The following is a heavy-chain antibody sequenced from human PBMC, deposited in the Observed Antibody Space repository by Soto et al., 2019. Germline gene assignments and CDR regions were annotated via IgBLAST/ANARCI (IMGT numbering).Heavy chain of an antibody. D-gene: IGHD5-18*01. Sequence: LRLSCAASGFTFSSYGMHWVRQAPGKGLEWVAVIWYDGSNKYYADSVKGRFTISRDNSKNTLYLQMNSLRAEDTAVYYCAREKDTAMAPFDYWGQGTLVTVSS. CDR3: AREKDTAMAPFDY. CDR1: GFTFSSYG. J-gene: IGHJ4*02. CDR2: IWYDGSNK. V-gene: IGHV3-33*01.